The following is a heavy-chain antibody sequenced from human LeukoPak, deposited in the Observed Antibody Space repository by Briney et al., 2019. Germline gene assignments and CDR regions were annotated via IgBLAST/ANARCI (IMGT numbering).Heavy chain of an antibody. CDR3: AKDGYYDSSGYLDY. Sequence: GGSLRLSCVASGFNFVSYTMNWVRQAPGKGLEWVSVIANSGETTHYADSVKGRFTISRDNSKNTLYLQMNSLRAEDTAVYYCAKDGYYDSSGYLDYWGQGTLVTVSS. V-gene: IGHV3-23*01. CDR2: IANSGETT. D-gene: IGHD3-22*01. J-gene: IGHJ4*02. CDR1: GFNFVSYT.